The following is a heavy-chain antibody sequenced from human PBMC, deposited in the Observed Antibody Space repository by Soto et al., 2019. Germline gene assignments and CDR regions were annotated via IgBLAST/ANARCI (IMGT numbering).Heavy chain of an antibody. CDR2: IHYSGST. J-gene: IGHJ5*02. Sequence: ETLSLTCTVSGGSITSYYWSWIRQPPGQGLEWIGFIHYSGSTKYNPSLKSRVSLSLDPSQNQLSLRLSSVTAADTAVYYCAKESAGSQKNNWFAPWGQGTLVTVSS. CDR1: GGSITSYY. CDR3: AKESAGSQKNNWFAP. V-gene: IGHV4-59*13.